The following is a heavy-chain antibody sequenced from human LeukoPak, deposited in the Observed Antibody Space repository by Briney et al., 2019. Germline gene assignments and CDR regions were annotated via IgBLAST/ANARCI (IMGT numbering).Heavy chain of an antibody. CDR1: GFTFSTYA. CDR3: AELGITMIGGV. J-gene: IGHJ6*04. Sequence: PGGTLRPSCSSSGFTFSTYAMSWVRQAPGKGLEWVANIKKDGSEKYYVDSVKGRFTISRDNAKTSLYLQMNSLRAEDTAVYYCAELGITMIGGVWGKGATVTISS. D-gene: IGHD3-10*02. V-gene: IGHV3-7*01. CDR2: IKKDGSEK.